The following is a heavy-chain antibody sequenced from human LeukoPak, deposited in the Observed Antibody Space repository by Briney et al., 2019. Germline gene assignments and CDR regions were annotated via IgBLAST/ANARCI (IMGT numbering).Heavy chain of an antibody. V-gene: IGHV3-11*04. CDR2: ISGSGGSI. J-gene: IGHJ4*02. D-gene: IGHD6-13*01. CDR3: AREVRGIAASV. Sequence: VSYISGSGGSIYYADSVKGRFTISRDNAKNSLYLQMNSLRAEDTAVYYCAREVRGIAASVWGQGTLVTVSS.